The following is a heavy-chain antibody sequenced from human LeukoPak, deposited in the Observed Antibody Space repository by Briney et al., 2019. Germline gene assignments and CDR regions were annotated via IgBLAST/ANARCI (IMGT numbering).Heavy chain of an antibody. CDR1: GGSISSYY. Sequence: SETLSLTCTVSGGSISSYYWSWIRQPPGKGLEWIGQIYYSGSTNYNSSLKSRVTISVDTSKTRFSLNLSPVTAADTAVYYCARRPHGVGWFDPWGLGTLVTVSS. CDR2: IYYSGST. J-gene: IGHJ5*02. D-gene: IGHD3-16*01. V-gene: IGHV4-59*08. CDR3: ARRPHGVGWFDP.